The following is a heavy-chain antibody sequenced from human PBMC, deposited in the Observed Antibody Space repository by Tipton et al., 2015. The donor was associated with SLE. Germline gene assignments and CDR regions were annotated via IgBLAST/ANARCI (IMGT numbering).Heavy chain of an antibody. CDR1: GGTISTYG. Sequence: QSGPEVKKPGSSVKVSCKASGGTISTYGISWVRQAPGQGLEWMGGIIPILGTANYAQKFQGRVTITADEATNTVYMELSSLRSEDTAVYYCANGYSSSWYNFDYWGQGTLVTVSS. D-gene: IGHD6-13*01. V-gene: IGHV1-69*01. J-gene: IGHJ4*02. CDR3: ANGYSSSWYNFDY. CDR2: IIPILGTA.